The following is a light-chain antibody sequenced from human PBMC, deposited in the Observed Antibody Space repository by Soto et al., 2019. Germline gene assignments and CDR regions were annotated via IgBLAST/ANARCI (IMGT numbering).Light chain of an antibody. CDR1: QSVLSTSNNKNY. J-gene: IGKJ5*01. V-gene: IGKV4-1*01. CDR2: WAS. CDR3: QQYYSTPIT. Sequence: DIVMTQSPDSLAVSLGERATINCKSSQSVLSTSNNKNYLAWYQQISGQPPKLLIYWASTRESGVPDRFSGSGSGTDFTLTISSLQAEDVAVYYCQQYYSTPITVGQGTRLEIK.